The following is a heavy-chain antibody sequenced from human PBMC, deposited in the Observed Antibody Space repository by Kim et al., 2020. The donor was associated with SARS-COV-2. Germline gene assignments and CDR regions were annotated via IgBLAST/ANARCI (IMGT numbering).Heavy chain of an antibody. CDR1: GYTFTGYY. D-gene: IGHD6-19*01. J-gene: IGHJ4*02. Sequence: ASVKVSCKASGYTFTGYYMHWVRQAPGQGLEWMGRINPNSGGTNYAQKFQGRVTMTRDTSISTAYMKLSRLRSDDTAVYYCARARSSSGWYVFYWGQGTLVTFSA. CDR2: INPNSGGT. CDR3: ARARSSSGWYVFY. V-gene: IGHV1-2*06.